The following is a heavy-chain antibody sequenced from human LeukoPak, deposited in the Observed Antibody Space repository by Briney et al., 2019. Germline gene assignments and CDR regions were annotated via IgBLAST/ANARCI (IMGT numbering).Heavy chain of an antibody. Sequence: PGGSLRLSCVASGFTFSSSWMIWVRQAPGMGLERVANIKADGTGKYYVDSVRCRFSISRDNAKNSLYLELNSLRAEDTGVYFCARDRGWQQFDYWGQGTLVTVSS. CDR2: IKADGTGK. V-gene: IGHV3-7*01. J-gene: IGHJ4*01. CDR3: ARDRGWQQFDY. CDR1: GFTFSSSW. D-gene: IGHD5-24*01.